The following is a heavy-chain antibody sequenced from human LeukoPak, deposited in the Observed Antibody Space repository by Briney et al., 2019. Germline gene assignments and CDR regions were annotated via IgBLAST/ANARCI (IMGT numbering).Heavy chain of an antibody. Sequence: PSETLSLTCTVSGGSISSYYWSWIRQPPGKGLEWIGYIYYSGSTNYNPSLKCRVTISVDTSKNQFSLKLSSVTAADTAVYYCAREPRGWGSDAFDICGQGTMVTVSS. D-gene: IGHD7-27*01. J-gene: IGHJ3*02. CDR3: AREPRGWGSDAFDI. V-gene: IGHV4-59*01. CDR1: GGSISSYY. CDR2: IYYSGST.